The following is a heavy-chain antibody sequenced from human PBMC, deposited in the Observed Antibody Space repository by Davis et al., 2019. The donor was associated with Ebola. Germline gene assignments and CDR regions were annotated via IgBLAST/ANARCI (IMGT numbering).Heavy chain of an antibody. D-gene: IGHD5-12*01. CDR3: TTPGGQDSGYDVFDI. CDR2: INPNDGST. J-gene: IGHJ3*02. V-gene: IGHV1-46*03. CDR1: GYTFTSYY. Sequence: ASVKVSCKASGYTFTSYYMNWVRQAPGQGLEWMGIINPNDGSTKYAQRFQDRVTMTRDTSTNTVYMELTSLRSEDTALYYCTTPGGQDSGYDVFDIWGQGTMVTVSS.